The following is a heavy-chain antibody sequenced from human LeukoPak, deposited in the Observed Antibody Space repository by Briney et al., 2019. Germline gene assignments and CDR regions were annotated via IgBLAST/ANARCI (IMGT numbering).Heavy chain of an antibody. CDR1: GYSISSGYY. Sequence: SETLSLTCTVSGYSISSGYYWGWIRQPPGKGLEWIGSIYHSGSTYYNPSLKSRVTISVDTSKNQFCLKLSSVTAADTAVYYCARQRWFGELYPDLFDPWGQGTLVTVSS. CDR2: IYHSGST. V-gene: IGHV4-38-2*02. CDR3: ARQRWFGELYPDLFDP. J-gene: IGHJ5*02. D-gene: IGHD3-10*01.